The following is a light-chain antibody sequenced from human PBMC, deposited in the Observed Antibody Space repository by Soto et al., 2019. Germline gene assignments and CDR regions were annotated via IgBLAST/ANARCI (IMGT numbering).Light chain of an antibody. CDR1: SSDVGSYDL. V-gene: IGLV2-23*01. J-gene: IGLJ2*01. Sequence: QSALTQPASVSGSPGQSITISCTRTSSDVGSYDLVSWYQQHPGKAPKLMIYEGSKRPSGVSNRFSGSKSANTASLTISGLQAEDEADYYCCSYAGSRTLVFGGGTKLTVL. CDR3: CSYAGSRTLV. CDR2: EGS.